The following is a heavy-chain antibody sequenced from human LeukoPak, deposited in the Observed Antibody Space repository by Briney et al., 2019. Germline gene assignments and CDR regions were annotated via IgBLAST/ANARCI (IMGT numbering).Heavy chain of an antibody. J-gene: IGHJ4*02. V-gene: IGHV1-69*04. CDR2: IIPILGIA. CDR3: ARELPEEYYFDY. CDR1: GYTFTSYG. D-gene: IGHD1-26*01. Sequence: SVKVSCKASGYTFTSYGISWVRQAPGQGLEWMGRIIPILGIANYAQKFQGRVTITADKSTSTAYMELSSLRSEDTAVYYCARELPEEYYFDYWGQGTLVTVSS.